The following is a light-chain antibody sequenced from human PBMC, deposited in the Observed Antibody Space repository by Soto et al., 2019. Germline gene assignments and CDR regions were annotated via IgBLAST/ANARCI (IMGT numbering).Light chain of an antibody. CDR3: QQAHSFPVT. CDR2: TAS. V-gene: IGKV1-12*01. CDR1: QRMSSW. Sequence: DLQMTQSPSSVSASVGDRVTITCRASQRMSSWVDWYQQKPGKAPKLLIYTASSLQSGVPSRFSGSGSETDFILTITSLQPEDFATYYCQQAHSFPVTFGQGTRLDIK. J-gene: IGKJ5*01.